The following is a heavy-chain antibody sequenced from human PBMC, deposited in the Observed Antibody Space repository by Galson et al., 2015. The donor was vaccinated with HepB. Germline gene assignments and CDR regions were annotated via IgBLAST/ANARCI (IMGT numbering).Heavy chain of an antibody. Sequence: ETLSLTCTVSGGSVSSDTYYWSWIRQPPGKGLEWIGNIYYSGSTNYNPSLKSRVSISVDTSKNQFSLKLIFVTAADTAVYYCARDRDRGVNGMDVWGQGTTVTVSS. CDR1: GGSVSSDTYY. CDR3: ARDRDRGVNGMDV. V-gene: IGHV4-61*01. J-gene: IGHJ6*02. CDR2: IYYSGST. D-gene: IGHD3-10*01.